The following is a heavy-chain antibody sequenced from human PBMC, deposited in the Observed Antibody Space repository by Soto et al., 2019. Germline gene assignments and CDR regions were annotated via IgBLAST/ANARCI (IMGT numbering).Heavy chain of an antibody. V-gene: IGHV3-9*01. J-gene: IGHJ3*01. CDR1: GFSFDNVA. Sequence: DVQLVESGGGWIQPGRSLKVTCAASGFSFDNVAMHWVRQAPGKGLEWVAGISWSSHETGYADSVKGRFTISRDNATNSLYLQMTSLRAEDTALYYCAKGWTFISADGFDFWGQGTMVTVSS. D-gene: IGHD3-10*01. CDR2: ISWSSHET. CDR3: AKGWTFISADGFDF.